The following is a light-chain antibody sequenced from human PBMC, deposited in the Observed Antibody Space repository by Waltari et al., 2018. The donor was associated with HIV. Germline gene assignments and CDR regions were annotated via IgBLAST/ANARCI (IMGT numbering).Light chain of an antibody. CDR1: SSNIGAPSD. V-gene: IGLV1-40*01. Sequence: QSVLTQPPSVSGAPGRSVIITFAGNSSNIGAPSDVPWYQQLQAAAPKLLISGNTIQHSALRDRLSVSKSGTSASLAITGLQAGDEADYYCQSYDSGLRASVFGGGTKLTVL. J-gene: IGLJ3*02. CDR2: GNT. CDR3: QSYDSGLRASV.